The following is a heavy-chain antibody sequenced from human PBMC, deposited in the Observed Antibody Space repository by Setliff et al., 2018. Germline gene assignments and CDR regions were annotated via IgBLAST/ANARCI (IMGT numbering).Heavy chain of an antibody. J-gene: IGHJ4*02. D-gene: IGHD2-2*01. CDR1: GFAFSSYA. CDR3: AKGLVVVPAAPFDY. Sequence: GGSLRLSCAGSGFAFSSYAMSWVRQAPGKGLEWVSTIYSGDRSTFYADSVKGRFTISRDNSKNTLYLQMNSLRAEDTAVYYCAKGLVVVPAAPFDYWGQGTLVTVSS. V-gene: IGHV3-23*05. CDR2: IYSGDRST.